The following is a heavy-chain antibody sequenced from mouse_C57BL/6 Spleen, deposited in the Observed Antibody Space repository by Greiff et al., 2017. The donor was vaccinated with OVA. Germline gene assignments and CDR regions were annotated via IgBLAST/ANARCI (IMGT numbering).Heavy chain of an antibody. J-gene: IGHJ4*01. CDR2: ISSGGSYT. CDR3: ARQAYYRGAMDY. V-gene: IGHV5-6*01. CDR1: GFTFSSYG. Sequence: EVQVVESGGDLVKPGGSLKLSCAASGFTFSSYGMSWVRQTPDKRLEWVATISSGGSYTYYPDSVKGRFTISRDNAKNTLYLQMSSLKSEDTAMYYCARQAYYRGAMDYWGQGTSVTVSS. D-gene: IGHD2-12*01.